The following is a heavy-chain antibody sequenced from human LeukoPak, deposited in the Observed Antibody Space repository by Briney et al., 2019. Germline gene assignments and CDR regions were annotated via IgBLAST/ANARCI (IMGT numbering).Heavy chain of an antibody. Sequence: SETLSLTCTVSGGSLSGYYWSWIRQPPGKGLEWIGYIYYSGSTNYNPSLKSRVTISVDTSKNQFSLKLTSVTAADTAVYYCARSAGYQLLEGYYYYMDVWGKGTTVTVSS. CDR2: IYYSGST. CDR1: GGSLSGYY. CDR3: ARSAGYQLLEGYYYYMDV. D-gene: IGHD2-2*01. J-gene: IGHJ6*03. V-gene: IGHV4-59*01.